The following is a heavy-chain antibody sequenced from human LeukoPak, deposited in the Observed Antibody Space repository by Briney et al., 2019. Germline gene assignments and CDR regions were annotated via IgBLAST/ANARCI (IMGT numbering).Heavy chain of an antibody. Sequence: PSETLSLTCTVSGGSISSGDYYWSWIRQPPGKGLEWIGYIYYSGSTYYNPSLKSRVTISVDTSKNQFSLKLSSVTAADTAVYYCARGVDGYSGCDGNWFDPWGQGTLVTVSS. CDR3: ARGVDGYSGCDGNWFDP. V-gene: IGHV4-30-4*01. CDR2: IYYSGST. D-gene: IGHD5-12*01. J-gene: IGHJ5*02. CDR1: GGSISSGDYY.